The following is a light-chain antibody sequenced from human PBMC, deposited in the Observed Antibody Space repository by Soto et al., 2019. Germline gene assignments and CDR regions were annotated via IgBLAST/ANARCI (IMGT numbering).Light chain of an antibody. Sequence: EIVMTQSPAALSVSPGERATLSCRASQSVSSNLAWYQQKPGQAPRLLIYGASTRATGIPARFSGSGSGTEFTLTISSLQSEDFATYYCQQYITYSTFGQGTRLEI. V-gene: IGKV3-15*01. CDR3: QQYITYST. CDR2: GAS. J-gene: IGKJ5*01. CDR1: QSVSSN.